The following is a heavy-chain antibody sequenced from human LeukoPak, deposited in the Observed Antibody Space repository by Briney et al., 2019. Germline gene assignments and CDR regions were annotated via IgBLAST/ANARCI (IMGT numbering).Heavy chain of an antibody. CDR1: GXTFSIYS. J-gene: IGHJ4*02. Sequence: PGGSLRLSCAASGXTFSIYSLNWVRQAPGKGLELVSSISSSSSYIYYADSVKGRFTISRDNARNSVYLQMNSLRAEDRVVYYCTTDVNTMVRGPREYYFDYWGQGTLVTVSS. CDR3: TTDVNTMVRGPREYYFDY. D-gene: IGHD3-10*01. V-gene: IGHV3-21*01. CDR2: ISSSSSYI.